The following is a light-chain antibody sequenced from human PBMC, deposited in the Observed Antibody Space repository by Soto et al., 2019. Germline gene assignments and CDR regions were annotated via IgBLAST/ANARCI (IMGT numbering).Light chain of an antibody. CDR1: QSVSSN. Sequence: EIVMTQSPATLSVSPGERATLSCRASQSVSSNLAWYQQKPGQAPRLLIYGASTRATGIPARFSGSGSGTEFTPTISSLQSEDFAVYYCQQYNSWPPTFGGGTKVEIK. CDR3: QQYNSWPPT. J-gene: IGKJ4*01. CDR2: GAS. V-gene: IGKV3-15*01.